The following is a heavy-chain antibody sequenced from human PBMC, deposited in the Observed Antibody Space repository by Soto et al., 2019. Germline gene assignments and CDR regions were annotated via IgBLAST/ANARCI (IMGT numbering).Heavy chain of an antibody. Sequence: PGGSLRLSCAASGFTFSSYGMHWVRQAPGKGLEWVAVISYDGSNKYYADSVKGRFTISRDNSKNTLYLQMNSLRAEDTAVYYCAKDHDSSGYYLYYFDYWGQGTLVTVSS. CDR3: AKDHDSSGYYLYYFDY. J-gene: IGHJ4*02. D-gene: IGHD3-22*01. CDR1: GFTFSSYG. V-gene: IGHV3-30*18. CDR2: ISYDGSNK.